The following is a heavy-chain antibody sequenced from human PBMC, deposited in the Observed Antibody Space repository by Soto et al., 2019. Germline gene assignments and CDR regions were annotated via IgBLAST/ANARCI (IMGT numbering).Heavy chain of an antibody. CDR2: ISGSGDST. CDR3: ARRGSGSYYAY. J-gene: IGHJ4*02. Sequence: EVQLLESGGGLVQPGGSLRLSCAASGFTFSSYAMSWVRQAPGKGLEWVSVISGSGDSTYYADSVKGRFTISRDNSKNTLYLQMTSLRAEATAVYYCARRGSGSYYAYWGEGTLVPVSS. V-gene: IGHV3-23*01. CDR1: GFTFSSYA. D-gene: IGHD1-26*01.